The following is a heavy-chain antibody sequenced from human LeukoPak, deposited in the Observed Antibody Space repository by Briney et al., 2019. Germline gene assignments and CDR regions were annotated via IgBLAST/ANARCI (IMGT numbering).Heavy chain of an antibody. CDR2: IYYSGST. J-gene: IGHJ4*02. V-gene: IGHV4-59*01. CDR1: GGSISNYY. Sequence: SETLSLTCTVSGGSISNYYWSWIRQPPGKGLEWIGYIYYSGSTNYTPSLKSRVTISVDTSKNQFSLKLSSVTAADTAVYYCPTGGSVLEWFPYSPFDYWGQGTLVTVSS. CDR3: PTGGSVLEWFPYSPFDY. D-gene: IGHD3-3*01.